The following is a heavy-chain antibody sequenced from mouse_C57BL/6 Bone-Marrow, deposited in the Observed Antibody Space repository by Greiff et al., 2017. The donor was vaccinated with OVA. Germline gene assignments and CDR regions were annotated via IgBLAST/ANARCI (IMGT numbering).Heavy chain of an antibody. CDR1: GFTFSSYG. J-gene: IGHJ2*01. V-gene: IGHV5-6*01. D-gene: IGHD2-4*01. Sequence: EVQLVESGGDLVKPGGSLKLSCAASGFTFSSYGMSWVRQTPDKRLEWVATISSGGSYTYYPDSVKGRFTISRDNAKNTLYLQMSRLKSEDTAMYYCARHIDYDYWGQGTTLTVSS. CDR2: ISSGGSYT. CDR3: ARHIDYDY.